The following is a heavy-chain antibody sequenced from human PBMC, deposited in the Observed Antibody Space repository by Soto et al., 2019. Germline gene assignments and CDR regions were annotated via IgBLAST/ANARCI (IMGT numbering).Heavy chain of an antibody. Sequence: GESLKISCKGSGYTFTSYWIGWVRQMPGKGLEWMGIIFPVDSDTTYSPSFQGQVTISADKSITTAYLQWSSLKASDTAMYYCAIRGYTYGYYFSYWGQGTLVTVSS. J-gene: IGHJ4*02. CDR2: IFPVDSDT. V-gene: IGHV5-51*01. D-gene: IGHD5-18*01. CDR3: AIRGYTYGYYFSY. CDR1: GYTFTSYW.